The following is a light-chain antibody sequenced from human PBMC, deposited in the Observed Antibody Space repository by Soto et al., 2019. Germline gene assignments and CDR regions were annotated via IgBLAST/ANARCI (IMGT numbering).Light chain of an antibody. V-gene: IGKV3-20*01. J-gene: IGKJ1*01. CDR1: QSVSSNY. CDR3: QQYGGSPRT. Sequence: EIVLTQSPGTLSLSPGERATLSCRASQSVSSNYLAWYQQKHGQAPRLLIYGASSRATGIPDRFSGSGSGTELTITISRLEPEDFEVYYCQQYGGSPRTFGQGTKVDIK. CDR2: GAS.